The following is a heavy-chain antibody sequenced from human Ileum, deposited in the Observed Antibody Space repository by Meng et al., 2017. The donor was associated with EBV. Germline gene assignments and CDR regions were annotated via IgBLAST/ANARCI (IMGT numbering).Heavy chain of an antibody. CDR3: ARGREYTGQLDL. CDR1: GGSFNACY. V-gene: IGHV4-34*02. CDR2: IFHSGHT. D-gene: IGHD5-18*01. J-gene: IGHJ5*02. Sequence: QLQFEHGEEGLLKPSETLSLTCDVSGGSFNACYWTGIRQSPGGGLEWIGEIFHSGHTNYNPSLESRVSMSVATSKKQFSLLLSSVTAADSGLYFCARGREYTGQLDLWGLGTLVTVFS.